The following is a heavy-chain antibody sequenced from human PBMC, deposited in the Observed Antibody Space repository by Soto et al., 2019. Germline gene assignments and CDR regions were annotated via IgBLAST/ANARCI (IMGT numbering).Heavy chain of an antibody. J-gene: IGHJ6*02. D-gene: IGHD4-17*01. Sequence: SETLSLTCTVSGGSISSYYWIWIRQPPGKGLEWIGYIYYSGSTNYNPSLKSRVTISVDTSKNQFSLKLSSVTAADTAVYYCARVTTTVNYYYYGMDVWGQGTTVTVSS. CDR1: GGSISSYY. V-gene: IGHV4-59*01. CDR3: ARVTTTVNYYYYGMDV. CDR2: IYYSGST.